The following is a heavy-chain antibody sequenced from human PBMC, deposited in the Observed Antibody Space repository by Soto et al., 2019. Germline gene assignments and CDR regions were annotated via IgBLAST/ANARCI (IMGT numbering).Heavy chain of an antibody. Sequence: GASVKVSCKASGYTFINYGITWVRQAPGQGLEWMGWISGYNGNTKYAQKVQGRVTMTTDTSTSTAYMELWSLKSDDTAVYYCAREGDNTGYYFTYYFDHWGQGAPVTVSS. V-gene: IGHV1-18*01. CDR2: ISGYNGNT. CDR1: GYTFINYG. D-gene: IGHD3-22*01. CDR3: AREGDNTGYYFTYYFDH. J-gene: IGHJ4*02.